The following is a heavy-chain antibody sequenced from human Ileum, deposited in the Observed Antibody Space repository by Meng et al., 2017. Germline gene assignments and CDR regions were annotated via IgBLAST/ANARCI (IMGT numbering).Heavy chain of an antibody. Sequence: VQLQESGHGLVEPSGTLSLTCTVSGGSISSSFYWSWVRQSPGKGLEWIGQIYLAGSPNYNPSLESRVAISVDKSKNQFSLRLTSVTAADTAIFYCVRHGGKYFDSWGQGTLVTVSS. V-gene: IGHV4-4*02. CDR2: IYLAGSP. D-gene: IGHD2-15*01. CDR1: GGSISSSFY. J-gene: IGHJ4*02. CDR3: VRHGGKYFDS.